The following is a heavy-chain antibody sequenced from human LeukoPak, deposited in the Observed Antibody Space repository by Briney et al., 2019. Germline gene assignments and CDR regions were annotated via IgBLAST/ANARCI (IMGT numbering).Heavy chain of an antibody. CDR3: ARDPSAFAGYFDF. CDR1: GFSFEAYG. V-gene: IGHV3-74*01. J-gene: IGHJ4*02. D-gene: IGHD3-10*01. CDR2: IEGDGSST. Sequence: GGSLRLSCAASGFSFEAYGMYWVRQAPGKGLEWVSRIEGDGSSTTYADYVKGRFTISRDNAKNTLYLQMNSLRAEDTAVYFCARDPSAFAGYFDFWGQGTLVTASS.